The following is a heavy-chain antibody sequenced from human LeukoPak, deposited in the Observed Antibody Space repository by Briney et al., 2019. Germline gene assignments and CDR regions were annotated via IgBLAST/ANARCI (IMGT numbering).Heavy chain of an antibody. D-gene: IGHD6-19*01. CDR3: ARSQRPWLPFDY. CDR1: KFTFSSYW. V-gene: IGHV3-7*01. J-gene: IGHJ4*02. Sequence: PGGSLRLSCTASKFTFSSYWMSWVRQAPGKGLEWVANIKQDGSEKYYVDSVKGRFTISRDSAKKSLYLQMNSLRAEDTAVYYCARSQRPWLPFDYWGQGTLVTVSS. CDR2: IKQDGSEK.